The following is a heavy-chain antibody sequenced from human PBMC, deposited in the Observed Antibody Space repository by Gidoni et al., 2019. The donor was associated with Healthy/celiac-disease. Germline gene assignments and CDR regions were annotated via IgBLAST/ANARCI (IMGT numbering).Heavy chain of an antibody. Sequence: QVQLVQSGAEVKKPGASVKVSCKASGYTFTSYGISWVRQAPGQGLEWMGWISAYNGNTNYAQKLQCRVTMTTDTSTSTAYMELRSLRSDDTAVYYCARAKYYYGSGNDYYYGMDVWGQGTTVTVSS. CDR2: ISAYNGNT. CDR1: GYTFTSYG. V-gene: IGHV1-18*01. CDR3: ARAKYYYGSGNDYYYGMDV. D-gene: IGHD3-10*01. J-gene: IGHJ6*02.